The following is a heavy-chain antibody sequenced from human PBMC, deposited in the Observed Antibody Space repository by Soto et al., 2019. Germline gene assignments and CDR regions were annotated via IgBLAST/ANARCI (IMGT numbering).Heavy chain of an antibody. V-gene: IGHV3-74*01. CDR2: INSDGSST. J-gene: IGHJ5*02. D-gene: IGHD3-3*01. CDR3: ARDYDFWSGSPTGWFDP. Sequence: PGGSLRLSCAASGFTFSSYWMHWVRQAPGKGLVWVSRINSDGSSTSYADSVKGRFTISRDNAKNTLYLQMNSLRAEDTAVYYCARDYDFWSGSPTGWFDPWGQGTLVTVSS. CDR1: GFTFSSYW.